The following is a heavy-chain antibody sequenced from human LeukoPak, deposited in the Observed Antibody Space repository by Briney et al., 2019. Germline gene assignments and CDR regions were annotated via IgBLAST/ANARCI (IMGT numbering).Heavy chain of an antibody. J-gene: IGHJ6*03. Sequence: GGSLRLSCAASGFTFSSYAMSWVRQAPGKGLEWVSAISGSGSSTYYADSVKGRFTISRDNSKNTLYLQMNSLRAEDTAVYYCAKGGYCSSTSCYYYYYYMDVWGKGTTVTVSS. CDR2: ISGSGSST. V-gene: IGHV3-23*01. CDR1: GFTFSSYA. CDR3: AKGGYCSSTSCYYYYYYMDV. D-gene: IGHD2-2*01.